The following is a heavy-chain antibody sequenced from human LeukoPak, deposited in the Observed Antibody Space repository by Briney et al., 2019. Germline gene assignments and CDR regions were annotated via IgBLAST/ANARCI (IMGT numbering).Heavy chain of an antibody. CDR1: GFTFSSYG. Sequence: GGSLRLSCAASGFTFSSYGMHWVRQAPGKGLEGVAVISYDGSNKYYADSVKGRFTISRDNSKNTLYPQMNSLRAEDTAVYYCAKAQRPQVVPSYYYYGMDVWGQGTTVTVSS. D-gene: IGHD3-22*01. CDR3: AKAQRPQVVPSYYYYGMDV. J-gene: IGHJ6*02. CDR2: ISYDGSNK. V-gene: IGHV3-30*18.